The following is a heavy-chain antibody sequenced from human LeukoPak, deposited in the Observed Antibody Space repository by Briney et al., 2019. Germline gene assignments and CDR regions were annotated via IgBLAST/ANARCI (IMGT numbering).Heavy chain of an antibody. CDR1: GFTFSSYA. CDR2: ISGSGGRT. J-gene: IGHJ4*02. D-gene: IGHD3-22*01. V-gene: IGHV3-23*01. Sequence: PGGSLRLSCAGSGFTFSSYAMSWVRQAPGKGLEWVSAISGSGGRTYYADSVKGRFTISRDNSNSTLYLQMNSLRAEDTAVYYCAKDRLTMITLGYFDYWGQGTLVTVSS. CDR3: AKDRLTMITLGYFDY.